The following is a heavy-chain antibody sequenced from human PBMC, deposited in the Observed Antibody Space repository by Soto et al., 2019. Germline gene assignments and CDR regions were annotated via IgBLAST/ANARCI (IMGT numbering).Heavy chain of an antibody. CDR2: ISGSGGST. CDR3: ARVGGGYQLLHAFDI. D-gene: IGHD2-2*01. J-gene: IGHJ3*02. Sequence: SLRLSCAASGFTFSSYAMSWVRQAPGKGLEWVSAISGSGGSTYYADSVKGRFTISRDNAKNSLYLQMNSLRAEDTAVYYCARVGGGYQLLHAFDIWGQGTMVTVSS. V-gene: IGHV3-23*01. CDR1: GFTFSSYA.